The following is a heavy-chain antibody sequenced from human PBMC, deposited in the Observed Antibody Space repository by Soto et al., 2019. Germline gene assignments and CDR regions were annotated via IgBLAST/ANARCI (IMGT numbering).Heavy chain of an antibody. Sequence: PGGSLRLSCAASGFSFGTYAMSWVRQAPGKGLEWVSFISAGGVSTFYAGSVKGRFTISRDNSKSTLFLQMNSLRAEDTAIYYCAQDGMYCTSASCFVAYWGQGTWVTVSS. D-gene: IGHD2-2*01. CDR1: GFSFGTYA. CDR3: AQDGMYCTSASCFVAY. V-gene: IGHV3-23*01. J-gene: IGHJ4*02. CDR2: ISAGGVST.